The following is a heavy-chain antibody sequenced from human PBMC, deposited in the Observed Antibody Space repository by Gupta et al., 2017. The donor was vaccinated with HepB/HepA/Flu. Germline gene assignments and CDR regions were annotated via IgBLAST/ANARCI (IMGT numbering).Heavy chain of an antibody. J-gene: IGHJ6*03. V-gene: IGHV1-2*02. Sequence: QVQLVQSGAEVKKPGASVTVSCKASGYTFTGYYMHWVRQAPGQGLEWMGWINPNSGGTNYAQKFQGRVTMTRDTSISTAYKELSRLRSDDTAVYYCARTGGPYSSSWYTDYMDVWGKGTTVTVSS. D-gene: IGHD6-13*01. CDR3: ARTGGPYSSSWYTDYMDV. CDR1: GYTFTGYY. CDR2: INPNSGGT.